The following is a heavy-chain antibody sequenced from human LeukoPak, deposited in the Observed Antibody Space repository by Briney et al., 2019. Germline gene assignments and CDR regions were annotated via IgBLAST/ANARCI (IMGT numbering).Heavy chain of an antibody. CDR3: ARRYCSSTTCPVDC. CDR2: ISGSGGST. Sequence: PGGSLRLSCAASGFTFSSYAMSWVRQAPGKGPEWVSAISGSGGSTYYADSVKGRFTISRDNSKNTLYLQMNSLRAEDTAVYYCARRYCSSTTCPVDCWGQGTLVTVSS. CDR1: GFTFSSYA. D-gene: IGHD2-2*01. J-gene: IGHJ4*02. V-gene: IGHV3-23*01.